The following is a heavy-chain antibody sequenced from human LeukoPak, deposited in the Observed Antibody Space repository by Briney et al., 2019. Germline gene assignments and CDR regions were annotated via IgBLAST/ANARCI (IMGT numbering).Heavy chain of an antibody. CDR1: GFTFSSYS. D-gene: IGHD3-22*01. J-gene: IGHJ4*02. CDR3: ARDLGYDSSGYYSLDY. Sequence: TGGSLRLSCAASGFTFSSYSMNWVRQAPGKGLEWVSYISSSSSTIYYADSVKGRFTISRDNAKNSLYLQMNSLRDEDTAVYYCARDLGYDSSGYYSLDYWGQGTLVTVSS. CDR2: ISSSSSTI. V-gene: IGHV3-48*02.